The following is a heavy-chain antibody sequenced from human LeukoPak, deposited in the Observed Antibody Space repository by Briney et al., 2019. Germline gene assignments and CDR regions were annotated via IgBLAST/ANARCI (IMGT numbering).Heavy chain of an antibody. V-gene: IGHV1-18*01. Sequence: ASVKVSCKASGYTFTSYDINWVRQAPGQGLEWMGWISAYNGNTNYAQKLQGRVTMTTDTSTSTAYMELRSLRSDDTAVYYCARALLDIVVVPAAIRDFDYWGQGTLVTVSS. J-gene: IGHJ4*02. CDR1: GYTFTSYD. D-gene: IGHD2-2*02. CDR2: ISAYNGNT. CDR3: ARALLDIVVVPAAIRDFDY.